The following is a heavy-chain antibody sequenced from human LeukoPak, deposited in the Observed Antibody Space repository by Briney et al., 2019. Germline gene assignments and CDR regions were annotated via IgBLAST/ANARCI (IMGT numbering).Heavy chain of an antibody. CDR2: ISSSSSYI. J-gene: IGHJ4*02. V-gene: IGHV3-21*01. D-gene: IGHD6-6*01. Sequence: GGSLRLSCATSGFTFSNYWMSWVRQAPGKGLEWVSSISSSSSYIYYADSVKGRFTISRDNAKNSLYLQMNSLRAEDTAVYYCARDLYSSSPSFDYWGQGTLVTVSS. CDR3: ARDLYSSSPSFDY. CDR1: GFTFSNYW.